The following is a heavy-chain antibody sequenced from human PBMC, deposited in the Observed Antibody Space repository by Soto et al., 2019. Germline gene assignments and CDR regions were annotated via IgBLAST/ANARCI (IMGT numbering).Heavy chain of an antibody. D-gene: IGHD2-15*01. CDR3: VKESRSGGSW. CDR2: INRDGTMT. CDR1: GFTFSDSW. Sequence: EVQLVESGRGLVQPGGSLRLSCVASGFTFSDSWMTWVRQVPGKGQEWVANINRDGTMTNYVDSMGGRFAISRDNPRSSGYLHMTNLRTEDTAIYHCVKESRSGGSWWGQGTLVTVSS. J-gene: IGHJ4*02. V-gene: IGHV3-7*01.